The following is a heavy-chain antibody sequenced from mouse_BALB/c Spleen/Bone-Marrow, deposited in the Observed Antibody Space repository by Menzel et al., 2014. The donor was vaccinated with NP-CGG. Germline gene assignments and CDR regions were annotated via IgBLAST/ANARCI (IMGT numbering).Heavy chain of an antibody. CDR1: GFTFTDYY. Sequence: EVKLQESGGGLVQPGGSLRLSCATSGFTFTDYYMNWVRQPPGKALEWLGFISNKAYGYTTEYSASVKGRFTVSRDNSQSILYLQMKTLRAEDSATYYCARDMGGILFDSWGQGTTLTVSS. D-gene: IGHD4-1*01. J-gene: IGHJ2*01. CDR2: ISNKAYGYTT. CDR3: ARDMGGILFDS. V-gene: IGHV7-3*02.